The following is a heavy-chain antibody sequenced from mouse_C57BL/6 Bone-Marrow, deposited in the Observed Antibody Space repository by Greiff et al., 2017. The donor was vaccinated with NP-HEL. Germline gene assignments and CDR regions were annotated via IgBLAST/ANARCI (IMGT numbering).Heavy chain of an antibody. CDR2: IWGDGST. CDR3: AMYGSSSSYWYFDV. CDR1: GFSLTSYG. V-gene: IGHV2-3*01. J-gene: IGHJ1*03. D-gene: IGHD1-1*01. Sequence: VMLVESGPGLVAPSQSLSITCTVSGFSLTSYGVSWVRQPPGKGLEWLGVIWGDGSTNYPSALISRLSISKDNSKSQVFLKLNRLQTDDTATYYCAMYGSSSSYWYFDVWGTGTTVTVSS.